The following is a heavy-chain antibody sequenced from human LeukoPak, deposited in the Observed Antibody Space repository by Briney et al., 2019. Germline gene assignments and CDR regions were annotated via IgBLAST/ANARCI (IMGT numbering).Heavy chain of an antibody. Sequence: PGGSLRLSCAASGFTFSSYEMNWVRQALGKGLEWVSYTSSSGRTIYYADSVKGRFTISRDNAKNSLYLQMNSLRDEDTAVYYCARGCSGGSCFGDFDYWGQGTLGTVSS. CDR1: GFTFSSYE. J-gene: IGHJ4*02. D-gene: IGHD2-15*01. CDR3: ARGCSGGSCFGDFDY. CDR2: TSSSGRTI. V-gene: IGHV3-48*03.